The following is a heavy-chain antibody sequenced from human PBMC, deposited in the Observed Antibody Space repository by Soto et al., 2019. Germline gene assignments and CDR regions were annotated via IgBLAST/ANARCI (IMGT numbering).Heavy chain of an antibody. CDR2: ISSSSSYI. V-gene: IGHV3-21*01. D-gene: IGHD2-2*01. Sequence: PVGSLRLSCAASGFTFSSYSMNWVRQAPGKGLEWVSSISSSSSYIYYADSVKGRFTISRDNAKNSLYLQMNSLRAEDTAVYYCARDRVIVVVPTSYYYGMDVWGQGTTVTVSS. CDR1: GFTFSSYS. J-gene: IGHJ6*02. CDR3: ARDRVIVVVPTSYYYGMDV.